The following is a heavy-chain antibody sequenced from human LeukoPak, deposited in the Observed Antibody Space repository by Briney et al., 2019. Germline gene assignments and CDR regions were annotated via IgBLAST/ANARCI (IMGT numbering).Heavy chain of an antibody. CDR3: ATGPRPPSEDRNQRNDY. D-gene: IGHD1-14*01. CDR2: IIPIFGTA. CDR1: GGTFSSYA. V-gene: IGHV1-69*13. Sequence: SVKVSCKASGGTFSSYAISWVRQAPGQGLEWMGGIIPIFGTANYAQKFQGRVTITADESTSTAYMELSSLRSEDTAVYYCATGPRPPSEDRNQRNDYWGQGTLVTVSS. J-gene: IGHJ4*02.